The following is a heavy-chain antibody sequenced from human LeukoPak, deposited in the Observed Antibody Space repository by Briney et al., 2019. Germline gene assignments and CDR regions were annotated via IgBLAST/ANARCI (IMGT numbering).Heavy chain of an antibody. CDR2: ISGSGGST. J-gene: IGHJ3*02. CDR1: GFTFSSYG. V-gene: IGHV3-23*01. Sequence: GGSLRLSCAASGFTFSSYGMHWVRQALGKGLEWVSAISGSGGSTYYADSVKGRFTISRDNSKNTLYLQMNSLRAEDTAVYYCAKTITMIVGRDAFDIWGQGTMVTVSS. D-gene: IGHD3-22*01. CDR3: AKTITMIVGRDAFDI.